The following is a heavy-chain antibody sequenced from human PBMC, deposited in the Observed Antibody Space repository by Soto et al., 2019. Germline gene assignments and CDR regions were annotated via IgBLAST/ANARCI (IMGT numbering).Heavy chain of an antibody. V-gene: IGHV3-23*01. CDR3: AAYSGWSFDY. CDR2: LIGSGINT. J-gene: IGHJ4*02. CDR1: GFTFSNYA. D-gene: IGHD6-19*01. Sequence: GGSLRLSCAASGFTFSNYAMHWVRQAPGKGLEWVSALIGSGINTYYADSVKGRFTISRDNSKNTLYLQMNSLRAEDTAVYYCAAYSGWSFDYWGQGTLVTVFS.